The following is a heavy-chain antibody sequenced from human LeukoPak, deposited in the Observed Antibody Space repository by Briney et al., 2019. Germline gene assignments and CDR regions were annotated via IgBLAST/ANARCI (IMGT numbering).Heavy chain of an antibody. CDR2: ISWNSGSI. J-gene: IGHJ4*02. CDR3: AKASDGYSGYDYPYYFDY. D-gene: IGHD5-12*01. Sequence: GGSLRLSCAASGFTFDDYAMHWVRQAPGKGLEWVSGISWNSGSIGYADSVKGRFTIPRDNAKNSLYLQMNSLRAEDTALYYCAKASDGYSGYDYPYYFDYWGQGTLVTVSS. CDR1: GFTFDDYA. V-gene: IGHV3-9*01.